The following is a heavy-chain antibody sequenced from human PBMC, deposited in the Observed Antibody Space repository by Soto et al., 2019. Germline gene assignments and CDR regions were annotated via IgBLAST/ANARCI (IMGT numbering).Heavy chain of an antibody. CDR2: ISLYSDGT. J-gene: IGHJ5*02. V-gene: IGHV1-18*01. D-gene: IGHD2-2*01. CDR1: GYTFSNYG. CDR3: ARVVPGAEAWFGP. Sequence: ASVEVSCKTSGYTFSNYGITWVRQAPGQPLEWLGWISLYSDGTNYAQKFQGRVSMTTDTSTTTAYMELRSLRSDDTAVYYCARVVPGAEAWFGPWGQGTLVTVYS.